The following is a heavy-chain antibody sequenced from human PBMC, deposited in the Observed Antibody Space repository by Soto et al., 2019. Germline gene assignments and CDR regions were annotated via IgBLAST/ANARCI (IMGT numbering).Heavy chain of an antibody. CDR1: GGSISSYY. CDR2: IYYSGST. CDR3: ARDQGLYSSSWYARYYYYGMDV. V-gene: IGHV4-59*01. D-gene: IGHD6-13*01. Sequence: QVQLQESGPGLVKPSETLSLTCTVSGGSISSYYWSWIRQPPGKGLEWIGYIYYSGSTNYNPSLKSRVTISVDTSKNQFSLKLSSVTAADTAVYYCARDQGLYSSSWYARYYYYGMDVWGQGTTVTVSS. J-gene: IGHJ6*02.